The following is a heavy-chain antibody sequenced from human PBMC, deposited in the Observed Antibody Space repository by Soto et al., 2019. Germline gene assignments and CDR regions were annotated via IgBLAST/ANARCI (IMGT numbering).Heavy chain of an antibody. V-gene: IGHV1-18*01. CDR1: GYTFSSYG. J-gene: IGHJ4*02. CDR3: ARRRAVGYFDY. CDR2: ISPYNGNT. Sequence: QDQLVQSGAEVKKPGASVKVSCKSSGYTFSSYGISWVRQAPGQGLEWMGWISPYNGNTNYAQKVQGRVTMTADTSTSTGYMELRSLRSDDTAVYYCARRRAVGYFDYWGQGTLVTVSS. D-gene: IGHD1-26*01.